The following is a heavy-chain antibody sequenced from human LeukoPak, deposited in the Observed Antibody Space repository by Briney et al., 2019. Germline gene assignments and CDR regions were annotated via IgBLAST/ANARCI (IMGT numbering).Heavy chain of an antibody. CDR2: IYYSGST. CDR3: ARVFDGSGSYYNSYYYYYYMDI. CDR1: GGSISSYY. J-gene: IGHJ6*03. V-gene: IGHV4-59*01. Sequence: KASETLSLTCTVSGGSISSYYWSWIRQPPGKGLEWIGYIYYSGSTNYNPSLKSRVTISVDTSKNQFSLKLSSVTAADTAVYYCARVFDGSGSYYNSYYYYYYMDIWGKGTTVTISS. D-gene: IGHD3-10*01.